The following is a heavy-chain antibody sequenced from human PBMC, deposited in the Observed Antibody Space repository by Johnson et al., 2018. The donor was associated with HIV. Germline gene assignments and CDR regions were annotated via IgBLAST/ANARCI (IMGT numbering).Heavy chain of an antibody. CDR1: GFTVSGNY. CDR2: IYSGGST. Sequence: EVQLVESGGGVVQPGRSLRLSCSASGFTVSGNYMNWVRQAPGKGLEWVSVIYSGGSTYYADSVKGRFTISRDNSKNTLYLQMNSLRAEDTAVYYCARASDAFDIWGQGTMVTVSS. V-gene: IGHV3-66*01. J-gene: IGHJ3*02. CDR3: ARASDAFDI.